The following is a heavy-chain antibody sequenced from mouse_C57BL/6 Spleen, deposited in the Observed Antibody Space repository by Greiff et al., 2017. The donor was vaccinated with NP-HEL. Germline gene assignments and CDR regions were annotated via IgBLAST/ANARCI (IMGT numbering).Heavy chain of an antibody. CDR1: GYTFTSYW. D-gene: IGHD1-1*01. CDR2: IYPGSGST. V-gene: IGHV1-55*01. CDR3: ARPGSSLYYFDY. Sequence: VQLQQSGAELVKPGASVKMSCKASGYTFTSYWITWVKQRPGQGLEWIGDIYPGSGSTNYNEKFKSKATLTVDTSSSTAYMQLSSLTSEDSAVYYCARPGSSLYYFDYWGQGTTLTVSS. J-gene: IGHJ2*01.